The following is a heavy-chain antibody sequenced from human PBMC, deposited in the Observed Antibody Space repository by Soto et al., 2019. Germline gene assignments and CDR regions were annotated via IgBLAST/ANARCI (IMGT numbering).Heavy chain of an antibody. D-gene: IGHD3-22*01. J-gene: IGHJ5*02. CDR1: GYSFTSYW. V-gene: IGHV5-51*01. CDR2: IYPGDPDT. CDR3: ARSPTYYYDSSGPNWFDP. Sequence: PGESLKISCKGSGYSFTSYWIGWVRQMPGKGLEWMGIIYPGDPDTRYSPSFQGQVTISADKSISTAYLQWSSLKASDTAMYYCARSPTYYYDSSGPNWFDPWGQGTLVTVSS.